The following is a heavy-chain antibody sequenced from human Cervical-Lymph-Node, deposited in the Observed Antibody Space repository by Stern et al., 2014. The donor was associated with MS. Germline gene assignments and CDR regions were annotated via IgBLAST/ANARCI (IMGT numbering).Heavy chain of an antibody. CDR3: ARHDGWLPHY. CDR1: GGSISRSTYY. J-gene: IGHJ4*02. V-gene: IGHV4-39*01. CDR2: IYYSGTT. Sequence: QLQLQESGPGLVKPSETLSLTCSVSGGSISRSTYYWGWIRQPPGKGLEWIGSIYYSGTTYYNPSLKSRVTIDTSTHPFSLRLTTVTAADTAVYYCARHDGWLPHYWSQGTLVTVSS. D-gene: IGHD5-12*01.